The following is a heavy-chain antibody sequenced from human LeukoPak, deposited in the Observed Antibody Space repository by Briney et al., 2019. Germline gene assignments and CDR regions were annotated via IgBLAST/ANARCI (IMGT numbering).Heavy chain of an antibody. D-gene: IGHD2-2*01. V-gene: IGHV3-7*01. Sequence: GGSLRLSCVASGFISSYWMSWVRQAPGKGLEWVANINEDGSGKYYVDSVKGRFSISRDNAKNSLYLQINSPRAEDTAVYYCVREKFCSGTTCYALFAPWGQGTLVTVSS. J-gene: IGHJ5*02. CDR2: INEDGSGK. CDR3: VREKFCSGTTCYALFAP. CDR1: GFISSYW.